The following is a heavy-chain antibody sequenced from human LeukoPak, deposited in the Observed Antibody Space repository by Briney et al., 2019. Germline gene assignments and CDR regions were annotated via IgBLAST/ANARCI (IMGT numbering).Heavy chain of an antibody. V-gene: IGHV3-11*06. CDR1: GFTFSDYY. Sequence: GGSLRLSCAASGFTFSDYYMSWIRQAPGKGLEWVSYISRNSYTNYADSVKGRFTISRDNAKNSLYLQMASLRAEDTAVYYCARMGIAAVGAYYFDNWGQGTLVAVSS. CDR2: ISRNSYT. D-gene: IGHD6-13*01. CDR3: ARMGIAAVGAYYFDN. J-gene: IGHJ4*02.